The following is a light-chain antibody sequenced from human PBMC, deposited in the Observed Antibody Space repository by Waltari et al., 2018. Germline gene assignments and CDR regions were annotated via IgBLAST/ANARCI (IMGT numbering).Light chain of an antibody. CDR3: AAWDDSLNGLL. J-gene: IGLJ2*01. CDR1: SSNIGNNA. Sequence: QSVLTQPPSVSEAPRQRVTISCSGSSSNIGNNAVNWYQQLPGKAPKLLIYYDDLQPPGVSDRFAGSKSSTSASLAIGGLQSEDEADYYSAAWDDSLNGLLFGGETKLTVL. V-gene: IGLV1-36*01. CDR2: YDD.